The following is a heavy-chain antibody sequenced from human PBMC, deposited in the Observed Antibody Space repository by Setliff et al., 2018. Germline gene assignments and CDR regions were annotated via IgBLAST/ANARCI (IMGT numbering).Heavy chain of an antibody. CDR2: IYTSGST. J-gene: IGHJ6*03. CDR3: ARAISGWYSAHYYYMDV. Sequence: SETLSLTCSVSGGSISSGSDYWTWIRQPAGKGLEWIGHIYTSGSTNYNPSLKSRVTISVDASKNQLSLNLRSVPAADTAVYYCARAISGWYSAHYYYMDVGGKGTTVTVSS. CDR1: GGSISSGSDY. D-gene: IGHD6-19*01. V-gene: IGHV4-61*09.